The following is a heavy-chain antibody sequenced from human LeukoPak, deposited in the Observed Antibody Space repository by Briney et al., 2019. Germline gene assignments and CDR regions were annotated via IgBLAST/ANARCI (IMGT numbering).Heavy chain of an antibody. D-gene: IGHD2/OR15-2a*01. CDR1: GYTFTSFD. Sequence: ASVKVSCKASGYTFTSFDISWVRQAPGQGLEWMGWISIYNGDTNYAQKLQDRVTMTTDTSTSTAYMELRSLRSDDTAVYYCARVSRGVNICDSWGQGTLVTVSS. J-gene: IGHJ4*02. CDR3: ARVSRGVNICDS. V-gene: IGHV1-18*01. CDR2: ISIYNGDT.